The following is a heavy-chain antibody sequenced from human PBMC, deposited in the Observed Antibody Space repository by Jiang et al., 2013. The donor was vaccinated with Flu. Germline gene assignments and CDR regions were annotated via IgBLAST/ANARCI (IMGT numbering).Heavy chain of an antibody. V-gene: IGHV1-69*04. D-gene: IGHD3-22*01. CDR3: ARDPPYYYDSSGWSPFDY. CDR2: IIPILGIA. CDR1: GGTFSSYA. Sequence: GAEVKKPGSSVKVSCKASGGTFSSYAISWVRQAPGQGLEWMGRIIPILGIANYAQKFQGRVTITADKSTSTAYMELSSLRSEDTAVYYCARDPPYYYDSSGWSPFDYWGQGTLVTVSS. J-gene: IGHJ4*02.